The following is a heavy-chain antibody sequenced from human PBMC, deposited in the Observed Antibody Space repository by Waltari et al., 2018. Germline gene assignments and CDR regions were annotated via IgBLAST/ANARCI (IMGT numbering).Heavy chain of an antibody. CDR3: ARGADL. Sequence: EVQLVESGGGLVQPGGSLRRCCAASCFPRRGTWLHWVRQVPGKGLVWVSRISGDGSTINYADSVKGRFTISRDTAKNTLYLQMNSLRAEDTAVYYCARGADLRGQGILVTVSS. CDR1: CFPRRGTW. J-gene: IGHJ4*02. V-gene: IGHV3-74*01. D-gene: IGHD3-3*01. CDR2: ISGDGSTI.